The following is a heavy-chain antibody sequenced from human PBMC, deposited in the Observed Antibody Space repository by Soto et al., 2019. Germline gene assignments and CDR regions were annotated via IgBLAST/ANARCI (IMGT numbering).Heavy chain of an antibody. J-gene: IGHJ6*02. D-gene: IGHD1-7*01. Sequence: GGSLRLSCAASGFSFNTYAMSWVRQAPGKGLEWVSAISSSGSTTYYADSVKGRFTISRDNSRNTLYVQMNSLRAEDTALYYCAKFVVTTTNYCYHFYGMDVWGQGTTVTVSS. V-gene: IGHV3-23*01. CDR2: ISSSGSTT. CDR3: AKFVVTTTNYCYHFYGMDV. CDR1: GFSFNTYA.